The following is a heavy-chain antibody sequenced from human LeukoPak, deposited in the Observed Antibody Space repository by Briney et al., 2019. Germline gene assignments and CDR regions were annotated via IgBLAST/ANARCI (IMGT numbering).Heavy chain of an antibody. V-gene: IGHV4-31*03. J-gene: IGHJ5*02. CDR2: IYYSGST. D-gene: IGHD2-2*01. CDR3: ASSCHSSTSCHNWFDP. Sequence: SETLSLTCTVSGGSISSGGYYWRWIRQHPGKGLEWIEYIYYSGSTYYNPSLKSRVTISVDTSKNQFSLKLSSVTAADTAVYYCASSCHSSTSCHNWFDPWGQGTLVTVSS. CDR1: GGSISSGGYY.